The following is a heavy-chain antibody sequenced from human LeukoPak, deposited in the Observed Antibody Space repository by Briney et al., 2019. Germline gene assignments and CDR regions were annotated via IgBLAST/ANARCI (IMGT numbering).Heavy chain of an antibody. Sequence: GGSLRLSCVVSGLTFSNYCMTWVRQAPGKGLEWVANIKKDGSEKFYVDSVKGRFTISRDNAKSSLYLQMDSLRGEDTAVYYCTRGGASTSYYWFYWGHGTLVTVSS. D-gene: IGHD2-8*01. CDR3: TRGGASTSYYWFY. CDR2: IKKDGSEK. J-gene: IGHJ4*01. CDR1: GLTFSNYC. V-gene: IGHV3-7*03.